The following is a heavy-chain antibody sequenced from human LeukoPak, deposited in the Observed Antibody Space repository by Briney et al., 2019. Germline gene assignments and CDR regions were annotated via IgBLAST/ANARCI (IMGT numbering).Heavy chain of an antibody. CDR1: GGSISSYY. Sequence: SETLSLTCTVSGGSISSYYWSWIRQPPGKGLEWIGSIYYSGSTYYNPSLKSRVTISVDTSKNQFSLKLSSVTAADTAVYYCARLTIVVVVAATPSVDYWGQGTLVTASS. CDR3: ARLTIVVVVAATPSVDY. J-gene: IGHJ4*02. V-gene: IGHV4-59*05. CDR2: IYYSGST. D-gene: IGHD2-15*01.